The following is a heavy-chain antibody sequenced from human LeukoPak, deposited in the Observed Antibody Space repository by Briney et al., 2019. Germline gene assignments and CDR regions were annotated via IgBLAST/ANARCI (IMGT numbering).Heavy chain of an antibody. J-gene: IGHJ4*02. CDR2: IKNKTDGGTT. CDR3: TTEGLYYDYVWGSYRYGDY. D-gene: IGHD3-16*02. CDR1: GFTFSNAW. V-gene: IGHV3-15*01. Sequence: GVSLRLSCAASGFTFSNAWMSWVRQAPGKGLEWVGRIKNKTDGGTTDYAAPVKGRFTISRDDSKNTLYLQMNSLKTEDTAVYYCTTEGLYYDYVWGSYRYGDYWGQGTLVTVSS.